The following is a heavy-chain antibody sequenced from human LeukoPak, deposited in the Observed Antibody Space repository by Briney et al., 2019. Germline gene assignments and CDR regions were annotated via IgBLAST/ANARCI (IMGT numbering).Heavy chain of an antibody. CDR3: ARAPYSSGWSDY. CDR2: INLNSVDT. Sequence: SVKVSCKASGYTFTDYYMHWVRQAPGQGLEWMGWINLNSVDTNYAQKFQGRVTMTRDTSISTAYMELRSLRSDDTAVYYCARAPYSSGWSDYWGQGTLVTVSS. D-gene: IGHD6-19*01. V-gene: IGHV1-2*02. J-gene: IGHJ4*02. CDR1: GYTFTDYY.